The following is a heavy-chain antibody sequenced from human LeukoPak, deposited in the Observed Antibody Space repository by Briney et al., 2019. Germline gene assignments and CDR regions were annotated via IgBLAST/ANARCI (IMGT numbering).Heavy chain of an antibody. CDR1: GFTFSSYA. Sequence: GGSLRLSCAASGFTFSSYAMHWVRQAPGKGLEWVAVISYDGSNKYYADSVKGRFTISRDNSKNTLYLQMNSLRAEDTAVYYCARDSTRVVIPHYFDYWGQGTLVTVSS. CDR3: ARDSTRVVIPHYFDY. J-gene: IGHJ4*02. D-gene: IGHD3-3*01. V-gene: IGHV3-30-3*01. CDR2: ISYDGSNK.